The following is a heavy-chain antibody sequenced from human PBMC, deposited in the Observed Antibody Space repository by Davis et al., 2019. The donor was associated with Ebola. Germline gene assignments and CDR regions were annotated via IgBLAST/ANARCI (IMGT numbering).Heavy chain of an antibody. CDR2: ISAYNGNT. CDR3: ARGGCSGGSCYSADY. CDR1: GYTFTSYD. V-gene: IGHV1-18*01. D-gene: IGHD2-15*01. Sequence: AASVKVSCKASGYTFTSYDINWVRQATGQGLEWMGWISAYNGNTNYAQKLQGRVTMTTDTSTSTAYMELRSLRSDDTAVYYCARGGCSGGSCYSADYWGQGTLVTVSS. J-gene: IGHJ4*02.